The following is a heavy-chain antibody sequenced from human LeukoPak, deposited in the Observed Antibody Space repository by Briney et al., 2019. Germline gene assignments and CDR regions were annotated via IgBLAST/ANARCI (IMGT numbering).Heavy chain of an antibody. V-gene: IGHV4-4*07. CDR2: IYTSGST. J-gene: IGHJ4*02. CDR1: GGSISGYY. Sequence: SETLSLTCTVSGGSISGYYWSWIRQPAGKGLEWIGRIYTSGSTNYNPSLKSRVTMSVDTSKNQFSLKLSSVTAADTAVYYCASGYSYPDLDYWGQGTLVTVSS. D-gene: IGHD5-18*01. CDR3: ASGYSYPDLDY.